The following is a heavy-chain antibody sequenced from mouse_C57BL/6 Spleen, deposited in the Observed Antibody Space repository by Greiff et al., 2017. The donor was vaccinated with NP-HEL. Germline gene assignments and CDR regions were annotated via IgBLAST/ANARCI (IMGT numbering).Heavy chain of an antibody. Sequence: VQLQQPGAELVRPGTSVKLSCKASGYTFTSYWMHWVKQRPGQGLEWIGVIDPSDSYTNYNQKFKGKATLTVDTSSSTAYMQLSSLTSEDSAVYYCARGGNYAYYFDYWGQGTTLTVSS. CDR1: GYTFTSYW. CDR3: ARGGNYAYYFDY. D-gene: IGHD2-1*01. J-gene: IGHJ2*01. CDR2: IDPSDSYT. V-gene: IGHV1-59*01.